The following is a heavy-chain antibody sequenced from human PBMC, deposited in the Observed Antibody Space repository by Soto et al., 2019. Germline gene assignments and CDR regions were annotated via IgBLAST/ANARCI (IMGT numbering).Heavy chain of an antibody. CDR1: GFTVSSNY. V-gene: IGHV3-53*01. CDR2: IYRVGST. CDR3: ARDFGVVAAAGRGSYYYYGMDV. J-gene: IGHJ6*01. Sequence: EVQLVESGGGLIQPGGSLRLPCAASGFTVSSNYMSWVRQAPGKGMAWVSVIYRVGSTNYAHSGKGRFTISRDNSKNTLYCQMNGLWAEDTAVYYCARDFGVVAAAGRGSYYYYGMDVCGQGTTVTVSS. D-gene: IGHD6-13*01.